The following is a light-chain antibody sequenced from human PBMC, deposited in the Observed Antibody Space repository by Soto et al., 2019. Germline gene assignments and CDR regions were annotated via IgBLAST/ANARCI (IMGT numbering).Light chain of an antibody. CDR1: QSVSRY. Sequence: EIVLTQSPATLSLSPGERATLSCSASQSVSRYLAWYQQKPGQAPRLLIHDASNRATGIPARFSGSGSGTDFTLTISSLEPEDFAVYYCQQRSNWRSLTFGGGTKVEIK. J-gene: IGKJ4*01. CDR3: QQRSNWRSLT. V-gene: IGKV3-11*01. CDR2: DAS.